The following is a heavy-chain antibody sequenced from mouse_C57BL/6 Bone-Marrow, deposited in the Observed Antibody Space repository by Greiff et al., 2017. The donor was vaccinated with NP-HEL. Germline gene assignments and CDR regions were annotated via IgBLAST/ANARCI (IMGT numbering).Heavy chain of an antibody. V-gene: IGHV1-69*01. D-gene: IGHD2-3*01. CDR1: GYTFTSYW. CDR2: IDPSDSYT. Sequence: QVQLQQPGAELVMPGASVKLSCKASGYTFTSYWMHWVKQRPGQGLEWIGEIDPSDSYTNYNQKFKGKSTLTVDKSSSTAYMQLSSLTSEDSAVYYCARMVYFDVGGTGTTVTVSS. CDR3: ARMVYFDV. J-gene: IGHJ1*03.